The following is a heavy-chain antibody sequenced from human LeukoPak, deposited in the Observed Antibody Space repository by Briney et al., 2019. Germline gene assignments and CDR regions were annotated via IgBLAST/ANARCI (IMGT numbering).Heavy chain of an antibody. CDR2: INPSGGST. CDR1: GYTFTSYY. J-gene: IGHJ4*02. D-gene: IGHD6-6*01. V-gene: IGHV1-46*01. CDR3: ARAYSSSPFDY. Sequence: GASVKVSCKASGYTFTSYYMHWVRQAPGQGLEWRGIINPSGGSTSYAKKFQGRVTMTRDTSTSTVYMELSSLRSDDTAVYFGARAYSSSPFDYWGQGTLVTVSS.